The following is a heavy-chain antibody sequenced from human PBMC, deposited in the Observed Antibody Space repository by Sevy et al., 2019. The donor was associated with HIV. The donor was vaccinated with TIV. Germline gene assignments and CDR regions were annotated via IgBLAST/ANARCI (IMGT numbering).Heavy chain of an antibody. V-gene: IGHV3-23*01. Sequence: GGSLRLSCAASGLTFSNYVMSWVRQAPGKGLEWLSVICGSSGTTYAAESVKGRFTISRDNSKNTLYLHMSSLGAEDTAVYYCARNLSPSGAFDIWGQGTRVTVSS. CDR1: GLTFSNYV. CDR3: ARNLSPSGAFDI. J-gene: IGHJ3*02. D-gene: IGHD6-25*01. CDR2: ICGSSGTT.